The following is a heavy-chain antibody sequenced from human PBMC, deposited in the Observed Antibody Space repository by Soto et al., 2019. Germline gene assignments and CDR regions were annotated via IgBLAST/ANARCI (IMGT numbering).Heavy chain of an antibody. CDR3: ARDKFSDIVATNRYYYGMDV. V-gene: IGHV3-30*03. D-gene: IGHD5-12*01. CDR2: ISYDGRNK. CDR1: GFTFSSYG. J-gene: IGHJ6*02. Sequence: VQLLESGGGLVQPGGSLRLSCAASGFTFSSYGMHWVRQAPGKGLEWVALISYDGRNKFYADSVRGRFAISRDNAKSRLYLQMDSLRADDTSFYFCARDKFSDIVATNRYYYGMDVWGQGTTVTVSS.